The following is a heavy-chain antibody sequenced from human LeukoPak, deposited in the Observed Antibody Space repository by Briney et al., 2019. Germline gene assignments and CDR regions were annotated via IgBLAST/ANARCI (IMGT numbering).Heavy chain of an antibody. J-gene: IGHJ4*02. CDR2: ISAYNGNT. CDR3: ARDLAVGIAVAGTVDY. D-gene: IGHD6-19*01. Sequence: ASVKVSCKASGYTFTSYGISWVRQAPGQGLEWMGWISAYNGNTNYAQKLQGRVTTTTDTSTSTAYMELRSLRSDDTAVYYCARDLAVGIAVAGTVDYWGQGTLVTVSS. CDR1: GYTFTSYG. V-gene: IGHV1-18*01.